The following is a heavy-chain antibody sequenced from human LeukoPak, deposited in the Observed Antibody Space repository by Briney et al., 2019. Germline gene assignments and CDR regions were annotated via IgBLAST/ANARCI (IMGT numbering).Heavy chain of an antibody. J-gene: IGHJ4*02. V-gene: IGHV5-51*01. CDR2: IYPGDFDT. CDR3: ARRQGCSSTSCPPDS. CDR1: GYSFSTYW. D-gene: IGHD2-2*01. Sequence: ESLKISCKGSGYSFSTYWIGWVRQLPGKGLEWMGIIYPGDFDTKYSPSFQGQVTISADRSINTAYLQWSSLKASDTAMYYCARRQGCSSTSCPPDSWGQGTLVTVSS.